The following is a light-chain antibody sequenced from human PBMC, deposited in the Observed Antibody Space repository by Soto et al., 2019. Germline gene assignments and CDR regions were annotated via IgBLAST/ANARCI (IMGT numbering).Light chain of an antibody. CDR1: SGSVSTSYY. J-gene: IGLJ1*01. V-gene: IGLV8-61*01. Sequence: QTVVTQEPSFSVSPGGTVTLTCGLSSGSVSTSYYPSWYQQTPGQAPRTLICNTNTRSSGVPDRFSGSILGNKAALTITGAQADDESDYYCVLFMGSGISVFGTGTKVTVL. CDR3: VLFMGSGISV. CDR2: NTN.